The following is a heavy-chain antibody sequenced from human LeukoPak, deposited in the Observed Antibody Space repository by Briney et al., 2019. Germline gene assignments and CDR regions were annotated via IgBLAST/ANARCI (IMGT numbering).Heavy chain of an antibody. V-gene: IGHV4-30-4*08. CDR2: IYYSGST. CDR3: AYFHTANDY. Sequence: SETLSLTCTVSGGSISSDYYWTWIRQSAGRGLEWIGYIYYSGSTYYNPSLKSRVTISVDTSKNQFSLKLSSVTAADTAVYYCAYFHTANDYWGQGTLVTVSS. J-gene: IGHJ4*02. D-gene: IGHD5-18*01. CDR1: GGSISSDYY.